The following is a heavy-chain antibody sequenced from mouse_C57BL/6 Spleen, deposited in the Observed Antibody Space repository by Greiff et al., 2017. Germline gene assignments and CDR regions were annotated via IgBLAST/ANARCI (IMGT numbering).Heavy chain of an antibody. Sequence: VQLQQPGAELVMPGASVKLSCKASGYTFTSYWMHWVKQRPGQGLEWIGEIDPSDSYTNYNQKFKGKSTLTVDKSSSTAYMQLSSLTSEGSAVYYCARGVLCFGYWGQGTTLTVSS. J-gene: IGHJ2*01. CDR3: ARGVLCFGY. CDR1: GYTFTSYW. CDR2: IDPSDSYT. V-gene: IGHV1-69*01. D-gene: IGHD2-14*01.